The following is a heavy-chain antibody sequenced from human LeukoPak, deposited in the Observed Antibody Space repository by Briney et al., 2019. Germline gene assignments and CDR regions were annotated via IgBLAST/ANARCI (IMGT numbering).Heavy chain of an antibody. Sequence: GESLKISCKGSGYSFTSYWIGWVRQMPGKGLEWMGIIYPGDSDTRYSPSFQGQVTISADKSISTAYLQWSSLKASDTAMYYCARGGIAVAGIYCFDYWGQGTLVTVSS. J-gene: IGHJ4*02. V-gene: IGHV5-51*01. CDR1: GYSFTSYW. CDR3: ARGGIAVAGIYCFDY. D-gene: IGHD6-19*01. CDR2: IYPGDSDT.